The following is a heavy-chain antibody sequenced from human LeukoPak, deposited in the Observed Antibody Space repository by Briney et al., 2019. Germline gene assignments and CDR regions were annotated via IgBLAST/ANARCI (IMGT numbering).Heavy chain of an antibody. D-gene: IGHD1-1*01. J-gene: IGHJ4*02. CDR1: GGSISSGSYY. V-gene: IGHV4-61*02. CDR3: ARGDNWNEDFDY. CDR2: IYTSGST. Sequence: SETLSLTCSVSGGSISSGSYYWSWIRQPAGKGLEWIGRIYTSGSTNYNPSLKSRVTISVDTSKNQFSLKLSSVTAADTAVYYCARGDNWNEDFDYWGQGTLVTVSS.